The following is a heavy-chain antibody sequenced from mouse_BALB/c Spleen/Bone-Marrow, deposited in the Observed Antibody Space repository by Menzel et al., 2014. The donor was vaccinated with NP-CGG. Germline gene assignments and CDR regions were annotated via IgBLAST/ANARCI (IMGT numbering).Heavy chain of an antibody. V-gene: IGHV14-3*02. CDR2: IDPANGNT. Sequence: VQLQQSGAELVKPGASVKLSCTASGFNIKDTYMHWVKQRPEQGLEWIGRIDPANGNTKYDPKFQGKATITADTSSNTAYLQLSSLTSEDTAVYYCANYYYGSSLLAYWGQGTLVTVSA. CDR3: ANYYYGSSLLAY. D-gene: IGHD1-1*01. J-gene: IGHJ3*01. CDR1: GFNIKDTY.